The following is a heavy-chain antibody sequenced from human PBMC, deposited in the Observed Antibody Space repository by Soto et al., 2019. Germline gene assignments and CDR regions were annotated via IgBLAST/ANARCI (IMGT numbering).Heavy chain of an antibody. CDR1: GFTFSSYA. Sequence: PGGSLRLSCAASGFTFSSYAMSWVRQAPGKGLEWVSAISGSGGSTYYADSVKGRFTISRDNSKNTLYLQMNSLRAEDTAVYYCAKDVHQIFGVDNYYYYGMDVWGQGTTVTVSS. CDR3: AKDVHQIFGVDNYYYYGMDV. D-gene: IGHD3-3*01. V-gene: IGHV3-23*01. CDR2: ISGSGGST. J-gene: IGHJ6*02.